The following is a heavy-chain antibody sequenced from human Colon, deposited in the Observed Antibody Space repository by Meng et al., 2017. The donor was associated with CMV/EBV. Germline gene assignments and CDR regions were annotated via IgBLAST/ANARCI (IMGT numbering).Heavy chain of an antibody. CDR2: ISYDGSNK. CDR1: GFTFSSYA. CDR3: ARDLYSSWQSYYYYGMDV. J-gene: IGHJ6*02. D-gene: IGHD6-13*01. Sequence: GESLKISCAASGFTFSSYAMHWVRQAPGKGLEWVAVISYDGSNKYYADSVKGRFTISRDNSKNTLYLQMNSLRAEDTAVYYCARDLYSSWQSYYYYGMDVWGQGTTVTVSS. V-gene: IGHV3-30-3*01.